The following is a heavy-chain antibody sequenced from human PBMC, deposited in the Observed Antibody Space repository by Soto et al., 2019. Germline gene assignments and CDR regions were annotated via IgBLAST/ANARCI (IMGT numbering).Heavy chain of an antibody. D-gene: IGHD3-10*01. Sequence: ASVKVSCKASGYTFTSYYMHCVLQSPLQGLEWMGIINPSGGSTSYAQKFQGRVTMTRDTSTSTVYMELSSLRSEDTAVYYCARPYYYGSGSYYLDYWGQGTLVTVSS. CDR1: GYTFTSYY. V-gene: IGHV1-46*01. CDR2: INPSGGST. J-gene: IGHJ4*02. CDR3: ARPYYYGSGSYYLDY.